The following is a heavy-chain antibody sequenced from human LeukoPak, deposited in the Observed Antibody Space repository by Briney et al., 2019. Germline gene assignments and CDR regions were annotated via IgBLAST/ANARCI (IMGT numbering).Heavy chain of an antibody. CDR1: GGSINNYF. CDR3: ARHEENGGYYDY. J-gene: IGHJ4*02. V-gene: IGHV4-59*08. Sequence: SETLSLTCTISGGSINNYFWSWIRQPPGKGLEWIGYIYYSGGTDYNPSLKSRVTISVDTSKNQFSLQLRSVTAADTAVYYCARHEENGGYYDYWGQGTLVTVSS. D-gene: IGHD3-22*01. CDR2: IYYSGGT.